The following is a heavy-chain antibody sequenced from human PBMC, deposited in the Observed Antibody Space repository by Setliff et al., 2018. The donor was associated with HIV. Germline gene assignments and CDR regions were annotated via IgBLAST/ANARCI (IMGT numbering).Heavy chain of an antibody. CDR3: ATCPAADYYDSSALAAYYFDY. CDR1: GFTFSSYS. J-gene: IGHJ4*02. Sequence: PGGSLRLSCAASGFTFSSYSMNWVRQAPGKGMEWVSSISSSSSYIYYADSVKGRLTISRDNAKNSLYLQMNSLRAEDTAVYYCATCPAADYYDSSALAAYYFDYWGQGTLVTVSS. V-gene: IGHV3-21*01. CDR2: ISSSSSYI. D-gene: IGHD3-22*01.